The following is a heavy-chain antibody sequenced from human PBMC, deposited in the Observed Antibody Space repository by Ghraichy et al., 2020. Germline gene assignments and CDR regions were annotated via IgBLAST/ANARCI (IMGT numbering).Heavy chain of an antibody. CDR2: ISAYNGNT. Sequence: ASVKVSCKASGYTFTSYGISWVRQAPGQGLEWMGWISAYNGNTNYAQKLQGRVTMTTDTSTSTAYMELRSLRSDDTAVYYCARAIRNGKTKITGLGYFDYWGQGTLVTVSS. CDR3: ARAIRNGKTKITGLGYFDY. V-gene: IGHV1-18*01. CDR1: GYTFTSYG. D-gene: IGHD1-1*01. J-gene: IGHJ4*02.